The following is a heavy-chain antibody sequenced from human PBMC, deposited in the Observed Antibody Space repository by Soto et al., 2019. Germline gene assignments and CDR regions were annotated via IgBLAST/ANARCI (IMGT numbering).Heavy chain of an antibody. CDR3: ARGSYCGGVCYGAAFDI. CDR1: GLTVSTSY. D-gene: IGHD2-21*02. J-gene: IGHJ3*02. V-gene: IGHV3-53*02. CDR2: IYSDGST. Sequence: VQLVETGGGLIQPGGSLRLSCAASGLTVSTSYMSWVRQAPGKGLEWVSIIYSDGSTFYADSVKGRFSISRDNSRNTLYLQMNSLRAEETAVYYCARGSYCGGVCYGAAFDIWGQGTVVTVSS.